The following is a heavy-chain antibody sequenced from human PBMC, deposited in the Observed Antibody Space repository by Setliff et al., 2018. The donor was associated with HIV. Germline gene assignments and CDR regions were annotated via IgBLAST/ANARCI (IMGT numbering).Heavy chain of an antibody. J-gene: IGHJ3*02. D-gene: IGHD3-3*01. CDR3: ARALPLEWSHDGFDI. CDR2: INYSGST. V-gene: IGHV4-39*07. CDR1: GGSISSGSYY. Sequence: PSETLSLTCTVSGGSISSGSYYWSWIRQPAGKGLEWIGSINYSGSTYYNPSLKSRVTISVDTSKNQFSLKLRSVTAADTAVYYCARALPLEWSHDGFDIWGQGTMVT.